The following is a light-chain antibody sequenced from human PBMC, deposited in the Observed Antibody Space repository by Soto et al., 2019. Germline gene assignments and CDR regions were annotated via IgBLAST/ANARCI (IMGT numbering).Light chain of an antibody. V-gene: IGKV3-11*01. Sequence: EILLTQSPATLSLSPGEIATLSCRASQSVSIYLAWYQQKPGQAPRLLIYDASNRATGIPARFSGSGSGTDFTLTISSLEPEDFAVYYCQQRSNWPPWMFGQGTKVDIK. CDR1: QSVSIY. CDR3: QQRSNWPPWM. CDR2: DAS. J-gene: IGKJ1*01.